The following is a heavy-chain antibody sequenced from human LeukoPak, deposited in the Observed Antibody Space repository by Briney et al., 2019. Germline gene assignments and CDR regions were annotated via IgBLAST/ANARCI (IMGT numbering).Heavy chain of an antibody. CDR3: ARGTTPSDY. V-gene: IGHV4-61*10. Sequence: PSETLSLTCTVSGGSISSGSHYWSWIRQPAGKGLEWIGYIFYTGTTNYNPSLKSRVTISVDTSNEQFSLKLSSVTAADTAVYYCARGTTPSDYWGQGTLVTVSS. CDR1: GGSISSGSHY. D-gene: IGHD2/OR15-2a*01. J-gene: IGHJ4*02. CDR2: IFYTGTT.